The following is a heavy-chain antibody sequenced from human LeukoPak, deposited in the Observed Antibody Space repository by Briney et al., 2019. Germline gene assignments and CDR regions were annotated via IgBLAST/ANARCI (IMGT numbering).Heavy chain of an antibody. CDR3: ARDPTTGTTDDPTMGY. D-gene: IGHD1-1*01. V-gene: IGHV3-48*01. CDR2: ISSSGSTI. J-gene: IGHJ4*02. CDR1: GFTFSDYS. Sequence: GGSMRLSCEASGFTFSDYSMSWVRQAPGKGLEWLSYISSSGSTIYYADSMKGRFTISRDNAKNSLYLQMNNLRAEDTAVYYCARDPTTGTTDDPTMGYWGQGILVTVSS.